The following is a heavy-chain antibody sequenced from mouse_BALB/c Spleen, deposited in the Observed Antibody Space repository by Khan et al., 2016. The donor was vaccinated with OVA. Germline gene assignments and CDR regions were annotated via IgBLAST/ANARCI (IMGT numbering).Heavy chain of an antibody. CDR1: GYSITTNYA. D-gene: IGHD1-1*01. J-gene: IGHJ4*01. CDR2: ISYSGST. CDR3: ARKNYYGYAVDY. Sequence: EVQLVESGPGLVKPSQSLSLTCTVTGYSITTNYAWDWIRQFPGNKLEWMGYISYSGSTSYNPYLKSRISITRDTSKKQFFMTLNSVTTEDTATYYCARKNYYGYAVDYWGQGTSVTVSS. V-gene: IGHV3-2*02.